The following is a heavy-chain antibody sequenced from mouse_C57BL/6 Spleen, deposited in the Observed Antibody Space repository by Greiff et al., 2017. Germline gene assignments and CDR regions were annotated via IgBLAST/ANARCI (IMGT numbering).Heavy chain of an antibody. CDR3: ARFGDWEGY. D-gene: IGHD4-1*01. CDR2: IYPGSGNT. Sequence: QVQLQQSGAELVRPGASVKLSCKASGYTFTDYYINWVKQRPGQGLEWIARIYPGSGNTYYNEKFKGKATLTAEKSSSTAYMQLSSLTSEDSAVYFCARFGDWEGYWGQGTTLTVSS. CDR1: GYTFTDYY. V-gene: IGHV1-76*01. J-gene: IGHJ2*01.